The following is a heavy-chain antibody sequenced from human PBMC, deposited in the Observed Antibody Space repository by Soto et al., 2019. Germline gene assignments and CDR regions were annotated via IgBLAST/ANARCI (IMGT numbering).Heavy chain of an antibody. CDR2: IYYSGST. CDR3: ARRKPYSSGWYYFDY. J-gene: IGHJ4*02. Sequence: SETLSLTCTVSGGSISRYYWSWSRQPPGKGLEWIGNIYYSGSTNYNPSLKSRVTISVDTSKNQFSLKLSSVTAADTAVYYCARRKPYSSGWYYFDYWGQGTLVTVSS. V-gene: IGHV4-59*08. CDR1: GGSISRYY. D-gene: IGHD6-19*01.